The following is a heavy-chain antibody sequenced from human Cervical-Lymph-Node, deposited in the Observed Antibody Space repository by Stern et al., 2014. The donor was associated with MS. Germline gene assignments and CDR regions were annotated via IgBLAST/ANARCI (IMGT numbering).Heavy chain of an antibody. V-gene: IGHV4-31*03. J-gene: IGHJ4*02. CDR1: GCSISSGAIY. CDR3: ARNRMTGTTYLDY. Sequence: QVQLVQSGPGLVKPSQTLSLSCSVSGCSISSGAIYWSWIRQSPGKGLEWIGYIYHSGTTLYNPSLQSRVSISLDTSKNHFYLKMNSVTAADTAVYFCARNRMTGTTYLDYWGQGTLVTVSS. D-gene: IGHD1-7*01. CDR2: IYHSGTT.